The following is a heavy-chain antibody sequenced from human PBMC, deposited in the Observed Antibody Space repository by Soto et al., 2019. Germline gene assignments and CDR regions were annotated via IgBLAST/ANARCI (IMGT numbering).Heavy chain of an antibody. CDR3: ATGVTSGWYFGVPPQLDY. D-gene: IGHD6-19*01. J-gene: IGHJ4*02. Sequence: ASVKVSCKVSVYTLTELSMHWVRQAPGKGLEWMGGFDPEDGETIYAQKFQGRVTMTEDTSTDTAYMELSSLRSEDTAVYYCATGVTSGWYFGVPPQLDYWGQGTLVTVSS. CDR1: VYTLTELS. CDR2: FDPEDGET. V-gene: IGHV1-24*01.